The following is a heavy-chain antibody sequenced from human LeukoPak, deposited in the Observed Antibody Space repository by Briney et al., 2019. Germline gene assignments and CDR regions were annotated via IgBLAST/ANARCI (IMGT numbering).Heavy chain of an antibody. V-gene: IGHV4-34*01. CDR3: ARGQPYYDFWSGYRQNYFDY. CDR2: INHSGST. Sequence: SETLSLTCAVYGGSFSGYYWSWIRQPPGKGLEWIGEINHSGSTNYNPSLKGRVTISVDTSKNQFSLKLSSVTAADTAVYYCARGQPYYDFWSGYRQNYFDYWGQGTLVTVSS. J-gene: IGHJ4*02. D-gene: IGHD3-3*01. CDR1: GGSFSGYY.